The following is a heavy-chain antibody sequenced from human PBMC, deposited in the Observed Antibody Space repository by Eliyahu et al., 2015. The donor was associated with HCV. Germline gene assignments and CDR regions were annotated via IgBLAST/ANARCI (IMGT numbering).Heavy chain of an antibody. D-gene: IGHD1-26*01. V-gene: IGHV4-59*01. CDR3: AAGRGGYFLDS. CDR1: GGSITSYY. J-gene: IGHJ4*02. CDR2: IFYRGRT. Sequence: QVQLQESGPGLVKPSETLSLTCTVXGGSITSYYWNWIRQPPGKGLEWIAYIFYRGRTKYNPSLKSRVTISVDTSKNQVSLKLTSVTAADTAVYYCAAGRGGYFLDSWGQGTLVTVS.